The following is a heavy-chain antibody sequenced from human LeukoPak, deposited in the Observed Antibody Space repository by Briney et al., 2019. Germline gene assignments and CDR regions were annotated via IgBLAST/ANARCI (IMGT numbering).Heavy chain of an antibody. Sequence: GGSLRLSCAASGFTFGIYWMSWVRQAPGKGLEWVANTKQDGSEKFYVDSVKGRFTLSRDNAKNPLFLQMNSLRAEDTAVYYCARDYYGSGWYGDYWGQGTLVTVSS. J-gene: IGHJ4*02. V-gene: IGHV3-7*04. CDR2: TKQDGSEK. CDR1: GFTFGIYW. D-gene: IGHD6-19*01. CDR3: ARDYYGSGWYGDY.